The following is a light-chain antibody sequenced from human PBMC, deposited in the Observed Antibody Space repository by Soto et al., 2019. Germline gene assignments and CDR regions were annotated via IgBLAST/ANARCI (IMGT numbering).Light chain of an antibody. CDR1: QSVRSS. CDR3: QQSKNWPPWT. J-gene: IGKJ1*01. CDR2: DAS. Sequence: EIVMTQSPATLSVSPGERVTLSCRASQSVRSSLAWYQQKPGQAPRLLIYDASTRATGVPARFRGSGSGTEFTLTISSLQSEDFALYYCQQSKNWPPWTFGPGTKVEFK. V-gene: IGKV3-15*01.